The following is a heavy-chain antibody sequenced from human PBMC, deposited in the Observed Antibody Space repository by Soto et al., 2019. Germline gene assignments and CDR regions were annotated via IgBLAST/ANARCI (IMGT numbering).Heavy chain of an antibody. CDR3: DGGHHAGSWTIHH. CDR2: NNAATGST. Sequence: QVQLVQSAPEVKKPGASVRVSCKYTFSNYSLHWVRQSPGQRLEWLGCNNAATGSTEYSQRVRDRVTIYRDTSANTVYMEMSGLRFEDKGVYFCDGGHHAGSWTIHHWGQGTLVTVSP. V-gene: IGHV1-3*01. CDR1: YTFSNYS. D-gene: IGHD6-13*01. J-gene: IGHJ5*02.